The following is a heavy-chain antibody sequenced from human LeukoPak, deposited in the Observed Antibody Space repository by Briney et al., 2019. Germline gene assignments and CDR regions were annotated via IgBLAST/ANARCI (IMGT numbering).Heavy chain of an antibody. Sequence: GGSLRLSCTASGFTFGDYAMSWFRQAPGKGLEWVGFIRSKAYGGTTEYAASVKGRFTISRDDSKSIAYLQMNSLQTEDTAVYYCTRDYSDTAMVTGTFDYWGQGTLVTVSS. CDR1: GFTFGDYA. D-gene: IGHD5-18*01. J-gene: IGHJ4*02. V-gene: IGHV3-49*03. CDR2: IRSKAYGGTT. CDR3: TRDYSDTAMVTGTFDY.